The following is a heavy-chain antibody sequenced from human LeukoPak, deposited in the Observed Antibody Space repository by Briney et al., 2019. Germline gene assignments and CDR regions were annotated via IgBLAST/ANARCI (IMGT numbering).Heavy chain of an antibody. D-gene: IGHD1-26*01. CDR3: ARDPSGSRWGDWFDP. CDR1: GGSISSGGYY. Sequence: SQTLSLTCTVSGGSISSGGYYWSWIRQHPGKGLEWIGYIYYSGSTYYNPSLKSRVTISVDTSKNQFSLKLSSVTAADTAVYYCARDPSGSRWGDWFDPWGQGTLVTVSS. J-gene: IGHJ5*02. CDR2: IYYSGST. V-gene: IGHV4-31*03.